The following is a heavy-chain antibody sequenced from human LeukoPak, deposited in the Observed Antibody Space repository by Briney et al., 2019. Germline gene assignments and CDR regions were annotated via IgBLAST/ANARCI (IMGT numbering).Heavy chain of an antibody. V-gene: IGHV3-7*04. J-gene: IGHJ4*02. CDR3: ARDRPLTN. D-gene: IGHD3-9*01. CDR2: INEDGSGT. Sequence: GGSLRLSCAASGFTFSSHWMSWVRQAPGRGLEWVANINEDGSGTYYVDSVKGRFTISRDNARNSPYLQMNSLRAEDTAVYYCARDRPLTNWGQGTLVTVSS. CDR1: GFTFSSHW.